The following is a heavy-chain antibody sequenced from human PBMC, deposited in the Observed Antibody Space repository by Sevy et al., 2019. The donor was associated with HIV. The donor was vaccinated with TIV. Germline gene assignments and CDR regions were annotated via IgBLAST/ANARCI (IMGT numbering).Heavy chain of an antibody. CDR1: GFTFSSYA. V-gene: IGHV3-23*01. CDR3: ARGEQWLSFNY. CDR2: ISESGGNT. J-gene: IGHJ4*02. Sequence: GGSLRLSCAASGFTFSSYAMSWVRQAPGKGLEWVSLISESGGNTYYADSVRGRFTISRDNSKNTLYLQMNSLRAEDTAIYYCARGEQWLSFNYWGQGTLVTVSS. D-gene: IGHD6-19*01.